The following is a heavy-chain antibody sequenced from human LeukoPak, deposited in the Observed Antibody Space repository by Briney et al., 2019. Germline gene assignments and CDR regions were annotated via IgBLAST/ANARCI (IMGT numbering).Heavy chain of an antibody. D-gene: IGHD5-24*01. V-gene: IGHV3-23*01. J-gene: IGHJ4*02. Sequence: PGGSLRLSCAASEFTFSSYAMSWVHQAPGKGLEWVSAISGSGGSTYYADSVKGRFTISRDNSKNTLYLQMNSLRAEDTAVYYCANFRRDGYYFDYWGQGTLVTVSS. CDR1: EFTFSSYA. CDR2: ISGSGGST. CDR3: ANFRRDGYYFDY.